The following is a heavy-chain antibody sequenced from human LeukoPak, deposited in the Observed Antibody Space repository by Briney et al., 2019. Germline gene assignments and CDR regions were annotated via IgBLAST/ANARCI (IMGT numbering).Heavy chain of an antibody. CDR2: ISSSSSYI. CDR3: ARDPGDVCTCCYNV. V-gene: IGHV3-21*01. Sequence: GGSLRLSCAASGFTFSSYSMNWVRQAPGKGLGWVSSISSSSSYIYYADSVKGRFTISRDNAKNSLYMQMNSLRAEDTAVYYCARDPGDVCTCCYNVWGQGTLVTVSS. CDR1: GFTFSSYS. D-gene: IGHD2-2*02. J-gene: IGHJ4*02.